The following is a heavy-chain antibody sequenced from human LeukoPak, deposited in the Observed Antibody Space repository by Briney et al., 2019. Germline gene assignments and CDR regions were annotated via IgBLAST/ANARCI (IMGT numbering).Heavy chain of an antibody. D-gene: IGHD2-15*01. J-gene: IGHJ4*02. CDR1: EFTFSSYT. CDR3: ARGGGNFDY. V-gene: IGHV3-21*01. Sequence: TGGSLRLSCAASEFTFSSYTINWVRQAPGKGLEWVSSISSTSTYISYADSVKGRFTISRDNAKNSLYLQKNSLRAEDTAVYYCARGGGNFDYWGQGTLVTVSS. CDR2: ISSTSTYI.